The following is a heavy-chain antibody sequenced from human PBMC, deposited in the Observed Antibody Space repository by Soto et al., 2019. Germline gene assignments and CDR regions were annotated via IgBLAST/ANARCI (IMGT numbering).Heavy chain of an antibody. D-gene: IGHD3-9*01. CDR2: IYYSGST. Sequence: PSETLSLTCTVSGGSISSYYWSWIRQPPGKGLEWIGYIYYSGSTNYNPSLKSRVTISVDTSKNQFSLKLSSVTAADTAVYYCASHRYCDILTGYTHPFDYWGQGTLVTVSS. CDR3: ASHRYCDILTGYTHPFDY. CDR1: GGSISSYY. V-gene: IGHV4-59*08. J-gene: IGHJ4*02.